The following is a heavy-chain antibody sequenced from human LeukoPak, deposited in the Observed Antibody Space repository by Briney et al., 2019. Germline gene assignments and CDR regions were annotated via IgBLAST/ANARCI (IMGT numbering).Heavy chain of an antibody. CDR3: ARDKGTSYLSSFDY. CDR1: GFTVSRNY. Sequence: GGSLRLSCAASGFTVSRNYMSWVRQAPGKGLEWVSEIYSGGSTYYAASVKGRFSISRDNSKNTLYLQMNSLRAADTAVYYCARDKGTSYLSSFDYWGQGTLVTVSS. CDR2: IYSGGST. J-gene: IGHJ4*02. D-gene: IGHD6-6*01. V-gene: IGHV3-53*05.